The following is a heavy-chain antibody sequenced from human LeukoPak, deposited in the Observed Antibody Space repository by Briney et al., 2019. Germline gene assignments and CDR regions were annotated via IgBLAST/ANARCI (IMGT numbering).Heavy chain of an antibody. Sequence: PSETLSLTCTVSGGSISSSSYYWGWIRQPPGKGLEWIGSIYYSGSTYYNPSLKSRVTISVDTSKNQFSLKLSSVTAADTAVYYCARRRYCSSWSDAFDIWGQGTMVTVSS. D-gene: IGHD6-13*01. CDR3: ARRRYCSSWSDAFDI. CDR2: IYYSGST. CDR1: GGSISSSSYY. J-gene: IGHJ3*02. V-gene: IGHV4-39*01.